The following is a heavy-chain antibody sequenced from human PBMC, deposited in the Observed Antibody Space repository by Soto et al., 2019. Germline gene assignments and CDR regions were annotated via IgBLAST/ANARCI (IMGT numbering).Heavy chain of an antibody. J-gene: IGHJ4*02. CDR3: AKGDVGGSYCPVSGD. D-gene: IGHD1-26*01. CDR2: ISYDGGNK. V-gene: IGHV3-30*18. CDR1: GFTFSSYA. Sequence: QVQLVESGGGVVQPGRSLRLSCAASGFTFSSYAMHWVRQAPGKGLEWVAVISYDGGNKYYADSVKDQFTISRDNSKNTLYLQVNRLRIEDTAVYYCAKGDVGGSYCPVSGDWGQGTLVTVSS.